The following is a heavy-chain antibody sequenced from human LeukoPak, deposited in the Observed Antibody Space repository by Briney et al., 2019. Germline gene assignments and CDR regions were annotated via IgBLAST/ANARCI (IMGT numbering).Heavy chain of an antibody. CDR1: GGSISSGGYY. D-gene: IGHD5-24*01. Sequence: SQTLSLTCTVSGGSISSGGYYWSWIRQHPGKGLEWIGYIYYSGSTYYNPSLKSRVTISVDTSKNQFSLKLSSVTAADTAVYYCARGQRDSYKIFPNNWFDPWGQGTLVTVSS. V-gene: IGHV4-31*03. J-gene: IGHJ5*02. CDR3: ARGQRDSYKIFPNNWFDP. CDR2: IYYSGST.